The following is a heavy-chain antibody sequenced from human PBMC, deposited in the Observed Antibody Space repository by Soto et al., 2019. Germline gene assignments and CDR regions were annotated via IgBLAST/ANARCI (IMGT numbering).Heavy chain of an antibody. CDR1: GGSISSGGYY. Sequence: PSETLSLTCTVSGGSISSGGYYWSWIRQHPGKGLEWIGYIYYSGSTYYNPSLKSRVTISVDTSKNQFSLKLSSVTAADTAVYYCARLPLGNWFDPWGQGTLVTVSS. D-gene: IGHD3-16*01. J-gene: IGHJ5*02. CDR3: ARLPLGNWFDP. CDR2: IYYSGST. V-gene: IGHV4-31*03.